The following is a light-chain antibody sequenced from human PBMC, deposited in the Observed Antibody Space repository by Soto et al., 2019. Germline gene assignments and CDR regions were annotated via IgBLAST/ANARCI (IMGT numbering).Light chain of an antibody. J-gene: IGKJ1*01. CDR1: QSISRR. CDR2: EAS. Sequence: DIQMTQSPSTLSASVGDRVTITCRASQSISRRLAWYQQKPGKAPKLLIYEASILDTGVTSRFSGSGSGTEFTLTISSLQPDDFATYYCQQYSSYYPWTFGQGTKVEIK. CDR3: QQYSSYYPWT. V-gene: IGKV1-5*03.